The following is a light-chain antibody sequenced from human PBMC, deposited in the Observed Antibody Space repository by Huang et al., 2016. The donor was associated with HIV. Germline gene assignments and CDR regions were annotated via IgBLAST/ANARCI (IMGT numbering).Light chain of an antibody. V-gene: IGKV3-15*01. CDR3: QHYDNWAPAT. J-gene: IGKJ1*01. CDR2: GAS. CDR1: QNVSTN. Sequence: EIVMTQSPVTLSVSPGESATLPCRASQNVSTNLAWYQHKPGRAPRLLIYGASTRATSVPARFSDSGSGTEFTLSVGGLRSDDFAVYYCQHYDNWAPATFGRGTKLEFK.